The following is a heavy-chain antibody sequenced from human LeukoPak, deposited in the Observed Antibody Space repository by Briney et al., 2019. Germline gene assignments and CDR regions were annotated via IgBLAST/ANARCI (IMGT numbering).Heavy chain of an antibody. Sequence: SETLSLTCTVSGGSISSGGYYWSWIRQPPGKGLEWIGYIYHSGSTHYNPSLKSRVTISVDRSKNQFSLKLSSVTAADTAVYYCARGWTHVGGERSGYYYYMDVWGKGTTVTVSS. CDR1: GGSISSGGYY. CDR3: ARGWTHVGGERSGYYYYMDV. J-gene: IGHJ6*03. D-gene: IGHD3-16*01. CDR2: IYHSGST. V-gene: IGHV4-30-2*01.